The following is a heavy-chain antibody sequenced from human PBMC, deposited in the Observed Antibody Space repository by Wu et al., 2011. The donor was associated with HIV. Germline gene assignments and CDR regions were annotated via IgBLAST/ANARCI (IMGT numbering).Heavy chain of an antibody. CDR3: ARVNLPYTVVTPGSFAFDV. J-gene: IGHJ3*01. V-gene: IGHV1-69*04. D-gene: IGHD4-23*01. Sequence: QVLLVQSGAEVKKPGSSVRVSCKSSGDIFSNFAINWVRQAPGHGLEWMGSIIPILGSVDYAPALQGRVTITADTPTNTAFMELTSLKSEDTAAYYCARVNLPYTVVTPGSFAFDVWGQGTMVTVSS. CDR1: GDIFSNFA. CDR2: IIPILGSV.